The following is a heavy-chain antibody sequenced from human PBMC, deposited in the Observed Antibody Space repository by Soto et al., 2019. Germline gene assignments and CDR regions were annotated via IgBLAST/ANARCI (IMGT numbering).Heavy chain of an antibody. CDR2: SIPIFRSE. D-gene: IGHD3-22*01. CDR1: GGDFINYG. CDR3: ARDRYYDGVGYHYESAY. V-gene: IGHV1-69*01. J-gene: IGHJ4*02. Sequence: QVQLVQSGAEVKKPGSSVKVSCKASGGDFINYGISWVRQAPGQGLEWMGGSIPIFRSENYAQKFQGRVTIAADESTTTAYMELTTLTSEDTAVYYCARDRYYDGVGYHYESAYWGQGTLVTVSS.